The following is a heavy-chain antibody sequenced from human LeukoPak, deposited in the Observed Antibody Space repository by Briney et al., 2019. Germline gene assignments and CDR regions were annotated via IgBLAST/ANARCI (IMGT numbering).Heavy chain of an antibody. Sequence: ASVKVSCKASGYTFTSYGISWVRQAPGQGLEWMGWISAYNGNTNYAQKLQGRVPMTTDTSTRTAYIELGRLRSDDTAMSYCARVSSDPSRNYYDRHAVLHHWPQRPLLPVSS. J-gene: IGHJ5*02. CDR1: GYTFTSYG. CDR2: ISAYNGNT. V-gene: IGHV1-18*01. CDR3: ARVSSDPSRNYYDRHAVLHH. D-gene: IGHD3-22*01.